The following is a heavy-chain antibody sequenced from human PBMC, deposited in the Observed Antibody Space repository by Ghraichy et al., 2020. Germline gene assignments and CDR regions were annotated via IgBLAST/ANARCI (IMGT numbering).Heavy chain of an antibody. CDR2: ISYGGSDK. Sequence: GESLNISCAASGFTFNSNSMHWVRQAPGKGLEWVAIISYGGSDKYYADSVKGRFTISRDNSKNTLYLQMNSLRAEDTAVYYCVKDRDSSWSIDSWGQGTLVTVSS. V-gene: IGHV3-30*18. CDR1: GFTFNSNS. D-gene: IGHD6-13*01. J-gene: IGHJ4*02. CDR3: VKDRDSSWSIDS.